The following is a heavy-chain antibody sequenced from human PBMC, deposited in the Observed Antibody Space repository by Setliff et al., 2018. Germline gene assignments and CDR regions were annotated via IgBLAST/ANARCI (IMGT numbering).Heavy chain of an antibody. J-gene: IGHJ6*03. D-gene: IGHD3-22*01. V-gene: IGHV3-48*01. CDR2: ISTSSTII. CDR3: ARLALTGYDTSGYYYALDYYYYMDV. CDR1: GFTFSNYG. Sequence: LRLSCVTSGFTFSNYGMTWVRRAPGKGLEWISYISTSSTIIYYADSVKGRFTISRDNANHSLHLQMNSLRAEDTAVYFCARLALTGYDTSGYYYALDYYYYMDVWGKGTTVTSP.